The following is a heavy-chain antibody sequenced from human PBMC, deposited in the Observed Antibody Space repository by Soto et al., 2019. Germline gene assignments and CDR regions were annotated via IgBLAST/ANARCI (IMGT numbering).Heavy chain of an antibody. V-gene: IGHV3-7*01. Sequence: EVQLVESGGGLVQPGGSLRLSCAASGFTFSSYWMSWVRQAPGKGLEWVANIKQDGSEKYYVDSVKGRFTISRDNAKNSLYLQMNSLRAEDTAVYYCAREKWLLWFGDKDYFDYWGQGTLVTVSS. CDR2: IKQDGSEK. J-gene: IGHJ4*02. CDR3: AREKWLLWFGDKDYFDY. CDR1: GFTFSSYW. D-gene: IGHD3-10*01.